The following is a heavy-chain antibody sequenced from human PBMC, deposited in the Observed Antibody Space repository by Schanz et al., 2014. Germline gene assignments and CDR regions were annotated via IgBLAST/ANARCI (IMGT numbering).Heavy chain of an antibody. CDR3: ARDLSSLIQGDV. D-gene: IGHD2-2*01. J-gene: IGHJ6*04. CDR2: VWSDGNTK. V-gene: IGHV3-33*01. Sequence: QVQLVESGGGVVRPGRSLRLSCATSGFTFSRFGMHWVRQAPGKGPEWVALVWSDGNTKYYVDSVKGRFTISRDNSMNTLHLQMDGLRVEDTAVYYCARDLSSLIQGDVWGKGTTXTVSS. CDR1: GFTFSRFG.